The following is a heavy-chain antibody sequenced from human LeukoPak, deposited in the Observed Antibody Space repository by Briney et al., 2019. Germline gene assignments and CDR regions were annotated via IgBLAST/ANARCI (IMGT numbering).Heavy chain of an antibody. Sequence: KASETLSLTCTGSGFSISSYDLSWIRQPPGKGLEWMGYIYYSGSTNYNPSLKSRVTISVDTSKNQCSLKLSSVTADDTAVYYCARDFGVTTYYYGMEVWGKGTTVTVS. CDR1: GFSISSYD. CDR3: ARDFGVTTYYYGMEV. CDR2: IYYSGST. J-gene: IGHJ6*04. V-gene: IGHV4-59*01. D-gene: IGHD4-17*01.